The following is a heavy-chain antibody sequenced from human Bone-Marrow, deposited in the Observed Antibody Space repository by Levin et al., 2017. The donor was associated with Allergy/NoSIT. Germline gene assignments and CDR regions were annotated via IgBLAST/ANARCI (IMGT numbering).Heavy chain of an antibody. V-gene: IGHV3-30*04. CDR2: ISYDGSNK. D-gene: IGHD4-11*01. CDR1: GFTFSSYA. J-gene: IGHJ5*02. CDR3: ASRQSNWFDP. Sequence: GGSLRLSCAASGFTFSSYAMHWVRQAPGKGLEWVAVISYDGSNKYYADSVKGRFTISRDNSKNTLYLQMNSLRAEDTAVYYCASRQSNWFDPWGQGTLVTVSS.